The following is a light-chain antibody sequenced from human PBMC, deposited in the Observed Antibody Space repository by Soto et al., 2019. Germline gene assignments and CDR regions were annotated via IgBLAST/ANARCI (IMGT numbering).Light chain of an antibody. J-gene: IGLJ3*02. CDR1: SSNIGAGYD. CDR3: QSYDSSLSAL. Sequence: QPVLTQPPSVSGAPGQRVTISCTGSSSNIGAGYDVHWYQQLPGTAPKLLIYGNSNRPSGVPDRFSGSKSGTSASLAITGLQAEGEADYYCQSYDSSLSALFGGGTQLTVL. V-gene: IGLV1-40*01. CDR2: GNS.